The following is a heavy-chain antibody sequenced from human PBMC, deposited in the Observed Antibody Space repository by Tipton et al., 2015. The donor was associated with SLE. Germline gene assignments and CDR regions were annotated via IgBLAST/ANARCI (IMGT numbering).Heavy chain of an antibody. V-gene: IGHV4-39*01. CDR2: IYYSGSP. D-gene: IGHD1-26*01. J-gene: IGHJ5*02. CDR3: VRRKGYFPNSFDP. Sequence: TLSLTCTVSGGSINTPDYYWGWIRQSPGKGLEWIANIYYSGSPYYNPSLERRVTISVDTSRNQFSLQLTSVTAADTAVYYCVRRKGYFPNSFDPWGQGTLVTVAS. CDR1: GGSINTPDYY.